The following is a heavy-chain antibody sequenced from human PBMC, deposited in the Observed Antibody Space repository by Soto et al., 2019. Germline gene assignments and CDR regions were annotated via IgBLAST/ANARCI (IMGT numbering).Heavy chain of an antibody. CDR2: IYYSGST. CDR1: GGSISSYY. CDR3: ARRGGTYYDFWSGYYRRDDYYYYGMDV. V-gene: IGHV4-59*01. D-gene: IGHD3-3*01. J-gene: IGHJ6*02. Sequence: SETLSLTCTVSGGSISSYYWSWIRQPPGKGLEWIGYIYYSGSTNYNPSLKSRVTISVDTSKDQFSLKLSSVTAADTAVYYCARRGGTYYDFWSGYYRRDDYYYYGMDVWGQGTTVT.